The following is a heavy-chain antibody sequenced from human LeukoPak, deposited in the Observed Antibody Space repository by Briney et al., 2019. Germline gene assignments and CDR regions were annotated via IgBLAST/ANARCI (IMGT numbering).Heavy chain of an antibody. CDR3: ARTATDTGEFDY. D-gene: IGHD6-13*01. V-gene: IGHV3-33*01. CDR2: IWYDGSNK. Sequence: GRSLRLSCAAPGFTFSSYGMHWVRQAPGKGLEWVAVIWYDGSNKYYADSVKGRFTISRDNSKNTLYLQMNSLRAEDTAVYYCARTATDTGEFDYWGQGTLVTVSS. J-gene: IGHJ4*02. CDR1: GFTFSSYG.